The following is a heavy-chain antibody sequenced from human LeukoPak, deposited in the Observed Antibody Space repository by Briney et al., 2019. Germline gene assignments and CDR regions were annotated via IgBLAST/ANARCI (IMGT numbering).Heavy chain of an antibody. V-gene: IGHV1-69*13. CDR3: ARGGIVVVPSRPNDAFDI. J-gene: IGHJ3*02. Sequence: SVKVSCKASGGTFSSYAISWVRQAPGQGLEWIGGIIPIFGTANYAQKFQGRVTITADESTSTAYMELSSLRSEDTAVYYCARGGIVVVPSRPNDAFDIWGQGTMVTVSS. CDR2: IIPIFGTA. CDR1: GGTFSSYA. D-gene: IGHD2-2*01.